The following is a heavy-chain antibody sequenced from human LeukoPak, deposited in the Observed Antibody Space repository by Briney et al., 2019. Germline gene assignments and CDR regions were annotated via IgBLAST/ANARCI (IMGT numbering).Heavy chain of an antibody. V-gene: IGHV3-74*01. CDR3: ARDLGLRGSN. D-gene: IGHD4-23*01. Sequence: GGSLRPSCEVSGFIFSNSWMHWVRQTPGKGLVWVSRMYGDMSDISYADSVKGRFTISRDNAKNTVYLQMNSLRGEDTAVYYCARDLGLRGSNWDQGTLVTISS. CDR1: GFIFSNSW. J-gene: IGHJ4*02. CDR2: MYGDMSDI.